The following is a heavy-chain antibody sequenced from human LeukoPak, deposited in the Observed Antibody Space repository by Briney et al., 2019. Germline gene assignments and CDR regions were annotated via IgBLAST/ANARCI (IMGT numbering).Heavy chain of an antibody. Sequence: ASVKVSCKASGYTFTSYDINWVRQATGQGLEWMGWMNPNSGNTGYAQKFQGRVTMTRNTSISTAYMELSSLRSEDTAVYYCARGSQTTIFGVVSQRRFDPWGQGTLVTVSS. J-gene: IGHJ5*02. CDR3: ARGSQTTIFGVVSQRRFDP. CDR2: MNPNSGNT. CDR1: GYTFTSYD. V-gene: IGHV1-8*01. D-gene: IGHD3-3*01.